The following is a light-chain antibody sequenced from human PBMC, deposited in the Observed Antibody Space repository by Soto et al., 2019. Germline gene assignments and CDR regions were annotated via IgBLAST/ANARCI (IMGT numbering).Light chain of an antibody. Sequence: EIVLTQSPGTLSLSPGERATFSCRASQSVSNRYLTWYQQKPGQAPRLLIYGASSRATGIPDRFSGSGSGTDFTLTISRLEPEDFAVYYCQQYGSSSLTFGGGTKVEIK. CDR1: QSVSNRY. V-gene: IGKV3-20*01. CDR3: QQYGSSSLT. J-gene: IGKJ4*01. CDR2: GAS.